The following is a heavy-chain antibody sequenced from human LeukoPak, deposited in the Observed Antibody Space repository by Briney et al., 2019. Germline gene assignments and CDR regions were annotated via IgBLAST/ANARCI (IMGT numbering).Heavy chain of an antibody. CDR3: ARDKDSSSWSYYYYGMDV. CDR2: ISAYNGNT. J-gene: IGHJ6*02. Sequence: GASVKVSCKASGYTFTSYGSSWVRQAPGQELEWMGWISAYNGNTNYAQKLQGRVTMTTDTSTSTAYMELRSLRSDDTAVYYCARDKDSSSWSYYYYGMDVWGQGTTVTVSS. V-gene: IGHV1-18*01. D-gene: IGHD6-13*01. CDR1: GYTFTSYG.